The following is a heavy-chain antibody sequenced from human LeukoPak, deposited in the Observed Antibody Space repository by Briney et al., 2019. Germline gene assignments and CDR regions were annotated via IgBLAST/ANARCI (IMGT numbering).Heavy chain of an antibody. J-gene: IGHJ4*02. D-gene: IGHD1-14*01. CDR2: IIPIFDMT. Sequence: SVKVSCKASGGTFTSYAISWVRQAPGQGLEWMGRIIPIFDMTNYAQKIQGRVTITAYTSTSTAYMELSSLRSEDTAVYYCARDPAGHGRYLDYWGQGALVTVSS. CDR3: ARDPAGHGRYLDY. CDR1: GGTFTSYA. V-gene: IGHV1-69*04.